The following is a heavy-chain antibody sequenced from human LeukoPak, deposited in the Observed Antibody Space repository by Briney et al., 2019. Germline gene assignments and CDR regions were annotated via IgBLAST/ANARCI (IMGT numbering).Heavy chain of an antibody. D-gene: IGHD3-10*01. CDR2: IFYSGSP. V-gene: IGHV4-31*03. CDR3: ARDRDRDYYGSGIDY. CDR1: GGSVNSGGYY. Sequence: TLCLTCTVSGGSVNSGGYYWSWIRQHPAKGVEYIGYIFYSGSPYYNPSLRSRVIISVDTSKNQFSLKLSSVTAADTAVYYCARDRDRDYYGSGIDYWGQGTLVTVSS. J-gene: IGHJ4*02.